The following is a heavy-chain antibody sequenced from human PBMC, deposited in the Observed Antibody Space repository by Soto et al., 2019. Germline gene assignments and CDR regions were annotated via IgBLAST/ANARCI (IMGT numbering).Heavy chain of an antibody. Sequence: QITLKESGPTLVKPTQTLTLTCTFSGFSLSTSGVGVGWIRQPPGKALEWLALIYWDDDKRCSPSLKSRRTMTQDTEKIQVVCTRTDMGPIDAASYSCAPRLAATGLFGFSGQGTLVTAS. CDR2: IYWDDDK. D-gene: IGHD2-15*01. J-gene: IGHJ4*02. CDR3: APRLAATGLFGF. V-gene: IGHV2-5*02. CDR1: GFSLSTSGVG.